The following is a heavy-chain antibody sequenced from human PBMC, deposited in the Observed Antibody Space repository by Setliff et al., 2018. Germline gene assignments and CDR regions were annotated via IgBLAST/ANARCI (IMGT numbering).Heavy chain of an antibody. CDR1: GYTLSNSI. CDR2: ISAYNGKT. CDR3: LRLVRYCTKIACQATSGDEV. Sequence: GASVKVSCKASGYTLSNSILSWVRQAPGQGLEWVGWISAYNGKTYSAQKFQDRVTLTTRTSTNMGYLELRDLRSDDTAVYYCLRLVRYCTKIACQATSGDEVWGLGTLVTVSS. V-gene: IGHV1-18*01. J-gene: IGHJ4*02. D-gene: IGHD2-8*01.